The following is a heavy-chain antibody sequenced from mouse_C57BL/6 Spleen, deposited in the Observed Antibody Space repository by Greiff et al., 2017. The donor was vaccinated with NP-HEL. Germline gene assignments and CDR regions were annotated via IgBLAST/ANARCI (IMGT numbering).Heavy chain of an antibody. J-gene: IGHJ1*03. CDR2: ISSGGDYI. V-gene: IGHV5-9-1*02. CDR3: TRDTYSYWYFDV. CDR1: GFTFSSYA. Sequence: EVKLVESGEGLVKPGGSLKLSCAASGFTFSSYAMSWVRQTPEKRLEWVAYISSGGDYIYYADTVKGRFTISRDNARNTLYLQMSSLKSEDTAMYYCTRDTYSYWYFDVWGTGTTVTVSS. D-gene: IGHD2-12*01.